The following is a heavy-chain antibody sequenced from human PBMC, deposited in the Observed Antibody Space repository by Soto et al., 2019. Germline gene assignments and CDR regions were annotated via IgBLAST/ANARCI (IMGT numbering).Heavy chain of an antibody. CDR2: IYYSGNT. J-gene: IGHJ6*02. CDR3: ARDRLMATAGTASHYFGLHX. Sequence: TLSLTFTVSGGSIRSVGYYWSWVRQNPSRGLELIGNIYYSGNTYYNPSLKSRPTISVDTSKNKFSMNLSSVTAADTAVYYCARDRLMATAGTASHYFGLHXWGQGTTVTVS. D-gene: IGHD5-18*01. V-gene: IGHV4-31*03. CDR1: GGSIRSVGYY.